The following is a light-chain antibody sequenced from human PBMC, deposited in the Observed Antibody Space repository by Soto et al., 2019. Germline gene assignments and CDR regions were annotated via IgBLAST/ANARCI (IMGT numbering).Light chain of an antibody. V-gene: IGKV3-20*01. CDR1: QSVNSNY. CDR3: QQYGSSPPIT. CDR2: GAS. J-gene: IGKJ5*01. Sequence: EIVMTHSPATLSVSPGEIATLSCRASQSVNSNYLAWYQQKPGQAPRLLIYGASSRATGIPDRFSGSGSGTDFTLTISRLEPEDFAVYYCQQYGSSPPITFGQGTRLEIK.